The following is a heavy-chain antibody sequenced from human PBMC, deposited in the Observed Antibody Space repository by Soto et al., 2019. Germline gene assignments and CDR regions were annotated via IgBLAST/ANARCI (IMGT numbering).Heavy chain of an antibody. Sequence: QVQLVQSGAEVKKPGASVKVSCKASGYTFTSYGISWVRQAPGQGREWMGWISAYNGNTNYAQKIQGRVTMTTDTSTSTAYMELRSLRSDDTAVYYCARDTLREIWGSYRLCYFDSWGQGSLVTVSS. CDR1: GYTFTSYG. D-gene: IGHD3-16*02. V-gene: IGHV1-18*01. J-gene: IGHJ4*02. CDR3: ARDTLREIWGSYRLCYFDS. CDR2: ISAYNGNT.